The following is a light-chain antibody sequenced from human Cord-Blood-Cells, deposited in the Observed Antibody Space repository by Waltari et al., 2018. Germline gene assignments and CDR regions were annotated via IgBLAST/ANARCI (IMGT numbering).Light chain of an antibody. Sequence: QSVLTQPASVSGSPGQSITISCTGTSSDVGGYNYVSWYQQHPGKAPKLMIYDVSNRPSEVSNRFSGSTSDNTAYLTISGLQAEDEADYYCSSYTSSSTWVFGGGTKLTVL. CDR2: DVS. CDR1: SSDVGGYNY. V-gene: IGLV2-14*01. J-gene: IGLJ3*02. CDR3: SSYTSSSTWV.